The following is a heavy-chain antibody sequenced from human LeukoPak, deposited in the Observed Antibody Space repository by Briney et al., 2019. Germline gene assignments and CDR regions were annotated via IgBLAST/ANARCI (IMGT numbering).Heavy chain of an antibody. CDR2: INTNTGNP. V-gene: IGHV7-4-1*02. Sequence: ASVKVSCKASGYTFTSYAMNWVRQAPGQGLEWMGWINTNTGNPTYAQGFTGRFVFSLDTSVSTAYLQISSLKADDTAVYYCARDGKVVVVPAILVLPDNWFDPWGQGTLVTVSS. D-gene: IGHD2-2*01. CDR3: ARDGKVVVVPAILVLPDNWFDP. CDR1: GYTFTSYA. J-gene: IGHJ5*02.